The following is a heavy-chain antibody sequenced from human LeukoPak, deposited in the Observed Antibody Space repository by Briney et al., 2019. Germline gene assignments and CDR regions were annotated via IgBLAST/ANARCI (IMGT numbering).Heavy chain of an antibody. V-gene: IGHV1-8*03. J-gene: IGHJ4*02. Sequence: ASVKVSCKASGYTSTSYDINWVRQATGQGLEWMGWMNPNSGNTGYAQKFQGRVTITRNTSISTAYMELSSLRSEDTAVYYCARGLRAAAGKGFDYWGQGTLVTVSS. CDR2: MNPNSGNT. D-gene: IGHD6-13*01. CDR1: GYTSTSYD. CDR3: ARGLRAAAGKGFDY.